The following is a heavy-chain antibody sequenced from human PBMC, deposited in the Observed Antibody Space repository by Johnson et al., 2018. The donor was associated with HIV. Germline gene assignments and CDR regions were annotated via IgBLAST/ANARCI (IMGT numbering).Heavy chain of an antibody. CDR1: GFTFSSYD. CDR2: IGTAGDT. CDR3: ARVANSDAFDI. Sequence: EQLVESGGGLVQPGGSLRLSCAASGFTFSSYDMHWVRQATGKGLEWVSAIGTAGDTYYPGSVKGRFTISRENAKNSLYLQMNSLRAGDPAVYYCARVANSDAFDILGQGTMVTVSS. J-gene: IGHJ3*02. D-gene: IGHD2-21*01. V-gene: IGHV3-13*01.